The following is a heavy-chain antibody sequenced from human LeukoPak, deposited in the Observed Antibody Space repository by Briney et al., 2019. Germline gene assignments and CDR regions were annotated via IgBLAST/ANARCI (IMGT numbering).Heavy chain of an antibody. CDR1: GFTFSSYW. Sequence: GGSLRLSCAASGFTFSSYWMSWVRQAPGKGLEWVAVISYDGSNKYYADSVKGRFTISRDNSKNTLYLQMNSLRAEDTAVYYCAKDLYDSSGSDFDYWGQGTLVTVSS. CDR3: AKDLYDSSGSDFDY. CDR2: ISYDGSNK. V-gene: IGHV3-30*18. J-gene: IGHJ4*02. D-gene: IGHD3-22*01.